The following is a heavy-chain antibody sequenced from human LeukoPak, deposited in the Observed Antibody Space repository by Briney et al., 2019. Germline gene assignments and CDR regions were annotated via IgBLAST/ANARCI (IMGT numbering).Heavy chain of an antibody. CDR1: GFTFSRHS. J-gene: IGHJ4*02. Sequence: GGSLRLSCAASGFTFSRHSMNWVRQAPGKGLEWVSSISSSSSYIYYADSVKGRFTISRDNAKNSLYLQMNSLRAEDTAVYYCARDEGLRYFDWESPLDYWGQGTLVTVSS. V-gene: IGHV3-21*01. CDR2: ISSSSSYI. D-gene: IGHD3-9*01. CDR3: ARDEGLRYFDWESPLDY.